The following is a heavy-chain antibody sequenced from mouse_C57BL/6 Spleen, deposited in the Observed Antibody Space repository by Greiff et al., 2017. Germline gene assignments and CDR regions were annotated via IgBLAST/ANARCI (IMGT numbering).Heavy chain of an antibody. J-gene: IGHJ2*01. CDR2: IYPGDGDT. Sequence: VQLQESGPELVKPGASVKISCKASGYAFSSSWMNWVKQRPGKGLEWIGRIYPGDGDTNYNGKFKGKATLTADTSSSTAYMQLSSLTSEDSAVYFCARDWDGYWGQGTTLTVSS. V-gene: IGHV1-82*01. D-gene: IGHD4-1*01. CDR1: GYAFSSSW. CDR3: ARDWDGY.